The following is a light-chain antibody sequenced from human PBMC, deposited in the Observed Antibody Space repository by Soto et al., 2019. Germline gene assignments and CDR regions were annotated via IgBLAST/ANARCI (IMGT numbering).Light chain of an antibody. Sequence: DIQMTQSPSSLSASVGDRVTITCQASQDISNYLNWYQQKPGKAPKLLIYYASNLETGVPSSFSGSGSGTEFTFTISSLQPEEIATYYCQQYDNLLPTFGQGTRLEIK. V-gene: IGKV1-33*01. CDR1: QDISNY. CDR2: YAS. CDR3: QQYDNLLPT. J-gene: IGKJ5*01.